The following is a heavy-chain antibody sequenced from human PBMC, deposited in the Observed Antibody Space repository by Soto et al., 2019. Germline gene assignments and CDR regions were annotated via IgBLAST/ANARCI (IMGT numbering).Heavy chain of an antibody. Sequence: QVQLQESGPGLVKPSQTLSLTCTVSGGSISSGGYYWNWIRQHPGKGLEWIGYISYSGTTSYNPSLKSRLTISLDTSKNQFSLMLSSVTAADTAVYYCAFHHYGDYGPNWGQGTLVTVSS. J-gene: IGHJ4*02. CDR2: ISYSGTT. V-gene: IGHV4-31*03. CDR3: AFHHYGDYGPN. D-gene: IGHD4-17*01. CDR1: GGSISSGGYY.